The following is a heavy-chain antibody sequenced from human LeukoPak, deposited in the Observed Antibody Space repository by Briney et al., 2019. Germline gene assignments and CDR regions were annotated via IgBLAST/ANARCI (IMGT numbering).Heavy chain of an antibody. V-gene: IGHV4-34*01. J-gene: IGHJ3*02. CDR1: GGTFSGYY. CDR2: INNSGST. Sequence: SETLSLTCAVYGGTFSGYYWSWNRQPPGNGLEWIREINNSGSTNYNTLHKRRITITEDTTNNHYSLQLNPMTDAGTAVYYCARGRSYYYDSSGYHTAFGAFDIWGQGTMVTVSS. CDR3: ARGRSYYYDSSGYHTAFGAFDI. D-gene: IGHD3-22*01.